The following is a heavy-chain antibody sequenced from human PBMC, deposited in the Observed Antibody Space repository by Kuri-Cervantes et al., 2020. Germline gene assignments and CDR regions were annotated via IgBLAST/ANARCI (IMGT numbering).Heavy chain of an antibody. CDR3: AKLPGEQLVSRYYSYYLDV. CDR2: INPNSGCT. CDR1: GYTFTGNS. Sequence: ASVKVSCKASGYTFTGNSMHWVRQAPGQGLEWVRWINPNSGCTNYAQKFQGWVTMTRDTPISTAYMEVSRLRCDDTAVYYCAKLPGEQLVSRYYSYYLDVWGKGTTVTVSS. V-gene: IGHV1-2*04. D-gene: IGHD6-6*01. J-gene: IGHJ6*03.